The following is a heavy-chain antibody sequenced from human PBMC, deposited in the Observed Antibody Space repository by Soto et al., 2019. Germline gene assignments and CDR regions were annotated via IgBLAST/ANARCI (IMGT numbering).Heavy chain of an antibody. V-gene: IGHV3-23*01. CDR1: RFTFSSYA. J-gene: IGHJ4*02. Sequence: EVQLLESGGGLVQPGGSLVLSCAASRFTFSSYAMSWVRQAPGKGLEWVSSISGGGNDAYYADSVKGRFTISRDNPQNTLYLQMSSLRADVTAVYYCARSLFLASTDTEPFDYWGQRALVTVSS. CDR3: ARSLFLASTDTEPFDY. D-gene: IGHD3-3*02. CDR2: ISGGGNDA.